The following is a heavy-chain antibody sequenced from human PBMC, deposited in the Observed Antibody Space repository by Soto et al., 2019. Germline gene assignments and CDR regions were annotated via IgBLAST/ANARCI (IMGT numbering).Heavy chain of an antibody. CDR2: FRSKLNNYAT. CDR3: TRLIESVRVSRCFDY. CDR1: GFNFSDYS. D-gene: IGHD4-4*01. J-gene: IGHJ4*02. Sequence: EVQLVESGGGLVQPGGSLKLSCAASGFNFSDYSMQWVRQASGKGLEWVGRFRSKLNNYATAYATSVKGRFAVSRDDSKNTAYLQMDSVKTEDTGVYYCTRLIESVRVSRCFDYWGQGTLVTV. V-gene: IGHV3-73*02.